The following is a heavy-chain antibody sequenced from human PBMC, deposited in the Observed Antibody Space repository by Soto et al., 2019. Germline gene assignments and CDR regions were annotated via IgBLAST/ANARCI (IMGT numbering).Heavy chain of an antibody. D-gene: IGHD6-13*01. CDR1: GYTFTGYY. Sequence: QVQLVQSGAEVKKPGASVKVSCKASGYTFTGYYMHWVRQAPGQGLEWMGWINPNSGGTNYAQKFQGWVTMTRDTSISTAYMEQSRLRSDDTAVYYCARDLMGAAGTTWYFDYWGQGTLVTVSS. CDR3: ARDLMGAAGTTWYFDY. CDR2: INPNSGGT. V-gene: IGHV1-2*04. J-gene: IGHJ4*02.